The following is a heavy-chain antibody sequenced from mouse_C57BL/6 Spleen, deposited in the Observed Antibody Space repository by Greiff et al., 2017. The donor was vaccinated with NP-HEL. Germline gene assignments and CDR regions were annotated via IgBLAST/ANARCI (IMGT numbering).Heavy chain of an antibody. J-gene: IGHJ1*03. V-gene: IGHV1-42*01. CDR3: ARSAYGSSYGYFEG. CDR1: GYSFTGYY. D-gene: IGHD1-1*01. CDR2: INPSTGGT. Sequence: EVQLQQSGPELVKPGASVKISCKASGYSFTGYYMNWVKQSPEKSLEWIGEINPSTGGTTYNQKFKAKATLTVDKSSSTAYMQLKSLTSEDSAVYYCARSAYGSSYGYFEGWGTGTTVTVSS.